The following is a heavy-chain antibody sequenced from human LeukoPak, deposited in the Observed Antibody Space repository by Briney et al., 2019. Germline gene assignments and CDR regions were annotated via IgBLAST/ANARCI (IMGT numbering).Heavy chain of an antibody. J-gene: IGHJ5*02. CDR2: IYYSGST. CDR1: GGSISSSSYY. V-gene: IGHV4-39*01. D-gene: IGHD6-19*01. CDR3: ARQGSGWYRLDWFDP. Sequence: SETLSPTCTVSGGSISSSSYYWGWIRQPPGKGLEWIGSIYYSGSTYYNPSLKSRVTISVDTSKNQFSLKLSSVTAADTAVYYCARQGSGWYRLDWFDPWGQGTLVTVSS.